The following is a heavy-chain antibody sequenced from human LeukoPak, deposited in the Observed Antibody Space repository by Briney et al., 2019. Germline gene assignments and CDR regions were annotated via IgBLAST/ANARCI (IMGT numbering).Heavy chain of an antibody. V-gene: IGHV4-59*01. CDR3: ARGGYIYGSRGNWFDP. CDR2: IFYSGST. D-gene: IGHD5-18*01. Sequence: PSETLSLTCSVSGVSISSYYRSWIRQPPGKGLEWIGYIFYSGSTNYNPSLKSRVTISADTSKNQFSLKLSSVTAADTAVYYCARGGYIYGSRGNWFDPWGQGTLVTVSS. CDR1: GVSISSYY. J-gene: IGHJ5*02.